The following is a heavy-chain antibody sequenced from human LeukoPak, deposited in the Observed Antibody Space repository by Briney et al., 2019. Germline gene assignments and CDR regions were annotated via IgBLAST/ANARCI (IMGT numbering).Heavy chain of an antibody. CDR1: GGTFSSYA. CDR2: IIPIFGTA. J-gene: IGHJ5*02. CDR3: ARENGYSSSWYRGFDP. D-gene: IGHD6-13*01. V-gene: IGHV1-69*13. Sequence: GASVKVSCKASGGTFSSYAISWVRQAPGQGLEWMGGIIPIFGTANYAQKFQGRVPITADESTSTAYMELSSLRSEDTAVYYCARENGYSSSWYRGFDPWGQGTLVTVSS.